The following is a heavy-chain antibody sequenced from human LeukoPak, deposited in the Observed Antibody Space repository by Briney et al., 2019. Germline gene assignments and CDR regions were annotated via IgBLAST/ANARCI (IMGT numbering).Heavy chain of an antibody. Sequence: ASVKVSCKASGYDFTGYYVHWVRQAPGHGFEWMGWVNPRNGGTHYAQNFQGRVTITGDTSITTAYMELSSLRSEDTAVYYCARGGSGSYLYWGQGTLVTVSS. J-gene: IGHJ4*02. CDR2: VNPRNGGT. D-gene: IGHD1-26*01. CDR1: GYDFTGYY. V-gene: IGHV1-2*02. CDR3: ARGGSGSYLY.